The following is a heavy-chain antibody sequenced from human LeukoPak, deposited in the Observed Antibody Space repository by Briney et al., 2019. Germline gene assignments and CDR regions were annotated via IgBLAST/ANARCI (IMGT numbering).Heavy chain of an antibody. CDR3: AEDKVYNRIDP. D-gene: IGHD1-1*01. V-gene: IGHV3-7*04. Sequence: GESLRLSCAISRFTFSILWLSWVRQAPGKGLEWVATITQDGSQTHYVDSVKGRFTISKDNAKNSLFLQMNSLRAKDTAVYYCAEDKVYNRIDPWGQGTLVTVSS. J-gene: IGHJ5*02. CDR2: ITQDGSQT. CDR1: RFTFSILW.